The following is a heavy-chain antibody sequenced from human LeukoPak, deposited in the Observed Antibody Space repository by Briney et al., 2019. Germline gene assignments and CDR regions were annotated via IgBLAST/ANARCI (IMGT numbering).Heavy chain of an antibody. CDR1: GFIFSDYV. V-gene: IGHV3-23*01. J-gene: IGHJ4*02. Sequence: GGSLRLSCSASGFIFSDYVMSWVRQSPGKGLEWVSTLSSSGGSTYHADSVKGRFTISRDNSKNTLYLQMNSLRAEDTAVYYCATDLVVVLPAAYDNWGQGALVTVSS. CDR3: ATDLVVVLPAAYDN. D-gene: IGHD2-2*01. CDR2: LSSSGGST.